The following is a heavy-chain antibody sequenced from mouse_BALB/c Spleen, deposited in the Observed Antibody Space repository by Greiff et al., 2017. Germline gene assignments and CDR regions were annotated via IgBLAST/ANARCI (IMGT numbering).Heavy chain of an antibody. V-gene: IGHV3-1*02. CDR3: ARRGDYPYYAMDY. Sequence: EVQLQQSGPDLVKPSQSLSLTCTVTGYSITSGYSWPWIRQFPGNKLEWMGYIHYSGSTNYNPSLKSRISITRDTSKNQFFLQLNSVTTEDTATYYCARRGDYPYYAMDYWGQGTSVTVSS. CDR2: IHYSGST. CDR1: GYSITSGYS. D-gene: IGHD2-4*01. J-gene: IGHJ4*01.